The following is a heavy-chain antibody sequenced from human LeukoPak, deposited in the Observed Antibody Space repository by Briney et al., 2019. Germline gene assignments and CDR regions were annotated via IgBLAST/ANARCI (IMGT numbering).Heavy chain of an antibody. V-gene: IGHV3-20*04. CDR2: INWNGGSR. CDR1: GFTFDDYG. J-gene: IGHJ6*04. D-gene: IGHD3-10*02. Sequence: PGGSLRLSCAASGFTFDDYGMSWVRQAPGKGLEWVSGINWNGGSRGYADSVKGRFTISRDNAKNSLYLQMNSLRAEDTAVYYCAELGITMIGGVWGKGTTVTISS. CDR3: AELGITMIGGV.